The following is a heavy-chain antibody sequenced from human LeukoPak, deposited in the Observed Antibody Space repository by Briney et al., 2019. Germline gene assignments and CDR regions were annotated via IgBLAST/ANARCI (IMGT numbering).Heavy chain of an antibody. CDR2: IYPGDSDT. V-gene: IGHV5-51*01. CDR3: ARHRRIAAAAYYFDY. J-gene: IGHJ4*02. D-gene: IGHD6-13*01. CDR1: GYSFTSYW. Sequence: RGESLKISCKGSGYSFTSYWIGWVRQMPGKGLEWMGIIYPGDSDTRYSPSFQGQVTISADKSISTAYLQWSSLKASDTAMYYCARHRRIAAAAYYFDYWGQGTLVTVSS.